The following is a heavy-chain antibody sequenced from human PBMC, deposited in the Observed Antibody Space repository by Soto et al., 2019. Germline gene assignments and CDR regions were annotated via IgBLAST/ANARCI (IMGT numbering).Heavy chain of an antibody. Sequence: PSQTLSLTCAISGDSVSSNTVAWNWIRQSPSRGFGWLGRTYYRSKWYDDYAESVKSRITINPDTSKNQFSLHLNSVTLEDTAVYYCARGHNGNWFDPWGQGTLVTVSS. CDR3: ARGHNGNWFDP. CDR2: TYYRSKWYD. D-gene: IGHD2-8*01. V-gene: IGHV6-1*01. CDR1: GDSVSSNTVA. J-gene: IGHJ5*02.